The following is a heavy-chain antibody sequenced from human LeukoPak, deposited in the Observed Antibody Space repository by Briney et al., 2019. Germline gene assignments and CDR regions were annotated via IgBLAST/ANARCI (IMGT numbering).Heavy chain of an antibody. D-gene: IGHD3-22*01. Sequence: GGSLRLSCAASGFTFSSYAMSWVRQAPGKGLELVSAISGSGGTTYYADSVKGQFTISRGNYKNTLALQMNSLRAEDTAVYYCAKDQHFTTADYYYYGMDVWGQGTTVTVSS. CDR1: GFTFSSYA. CDR3: AKDQHFTTADYYYYGMDV. CDR2: ISGSGGTT. J-gene: IGHJ6*02. V-gene: IGHV3-23*01.